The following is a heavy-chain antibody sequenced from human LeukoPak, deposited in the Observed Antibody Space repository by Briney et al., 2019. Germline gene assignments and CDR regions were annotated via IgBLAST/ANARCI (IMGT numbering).Heavy chain of an antibody. V-gene: IGHV1-69*04. D-gene: IGHD5-12*01. CDR3: ARDEAATIGGPSY. J-gene: IGHJ4*02. CDR1: GGTFSSYA. Sequence: SVKVSCKASGGTFSSYAISWVRQAPGQGLEWMGRIIPILGIANYAQKFQGRVTITADKSTSTAYMELSSLRSEDTAVYYCARDEAATIGGPSYWGQGTLVTVSS. CDR2: IIPILGIA.